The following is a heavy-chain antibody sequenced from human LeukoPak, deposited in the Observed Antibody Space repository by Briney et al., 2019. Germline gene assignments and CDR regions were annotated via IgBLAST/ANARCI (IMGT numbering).Heavy chain of an antibody. Sequence: GGSLRLSCAASGFTFSSYAMSWVRQAPGKGLEWVSAITGSGGGTYYADSVKGRFTISRDNSKNTLYLQMNSLRAEDTAVYYCAKWGDYDVLTGYYDPDYWGQGTLVTVSS. CDR3: AKWGDYDVLTGYYDPDY. D-gene: IGHD3-9*01. CDR1: GFTFSSYA. J-gene: IGHJ4*02. V-gene: IGHV3-23*01. CDR2: ITGSGGGT.